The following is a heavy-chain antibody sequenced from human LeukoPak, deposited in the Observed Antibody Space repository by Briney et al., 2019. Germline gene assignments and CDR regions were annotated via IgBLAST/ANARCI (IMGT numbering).Heavy chain of an antibody. V-gene: IGHV3-7*01. Sequence: GGSLRLSCAASGFTFSNYAMNWVRQAPGKGLEWVANIKRDGSEKYYVDSVRGRFTISRDNVKNSLYLQLSSLKAEDTGIYYCARDVYYYDSSGHDFWGQGTLVTVSS. CDR1: GFTFSNYA. D-gene: IGHD3-22*01. CDR2: IKRDGSEK. CDR3: ARDVYYYDSSGHDF. J-gene: IGHJ4*02.